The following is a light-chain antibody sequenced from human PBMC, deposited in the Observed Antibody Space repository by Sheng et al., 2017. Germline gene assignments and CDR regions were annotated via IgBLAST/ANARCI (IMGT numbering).Light chain of an antibody. Sequence: QSALTQPRSVSGSPGQSVTISCTGTSSDVGGYNYVSWYQQHPGKAPKLMIYDVNQRPSGVPDRFSGSKSGNTASLTISGLQAEDEADYYCCSYAGSYTFVFGGGTKLTVL. J-gene: IGLJ2*01. CDR2: DVN. CDR1: SSDVGGYNY. CDR3: CSYAGSYTFV. V-gene: IGLV2-11*01.